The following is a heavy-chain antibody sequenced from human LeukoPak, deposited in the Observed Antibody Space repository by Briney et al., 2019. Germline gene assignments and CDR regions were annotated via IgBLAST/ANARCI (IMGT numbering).Heavy chain of an antibody. D-gene: IGHD3-22*01. CDR3: ARDQLIVVRLFDY. CDR1: GLTFSNYS. Sequence: PGGSLRLLCAASGLTFSNYSMIGVRRSPGKGLEWVSSISSSSSYIYYADSVKGRFTISRNNAKNSLYLQMNSLRAEDTAVYYCARDQLIVVRLFDYWGQGTLVTVSS. J-gene: IGHJ4*02. V-gene: IGHV3-21*01. CDR2: ISSSSSYI.